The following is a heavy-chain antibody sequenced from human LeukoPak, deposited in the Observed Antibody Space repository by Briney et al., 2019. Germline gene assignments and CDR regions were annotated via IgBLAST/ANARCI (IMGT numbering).Heavy chain of an antibody. CDR3: ARSPMVTGIYDKWFAP. CDR2: INPNSGGT. D-gene: IGHD5-18*01. V-gene: IGHV1-2*02. J-gene: IGHJ5*02. Sequence: ASVKVSCKASGYTFTDYYMHWVRQAPGQGLEWMGWINPNSGGTNYAQKFQGRVTVTRDTSISTAYMELSRLRSGDTAVYYCARSPMVTGIYDKWFAPWGQGTLVTVSS. CDR1: GYTFTDYY.